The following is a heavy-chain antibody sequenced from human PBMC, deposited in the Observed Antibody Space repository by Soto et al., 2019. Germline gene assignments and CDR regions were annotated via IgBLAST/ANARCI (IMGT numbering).Heavy chain of an antibody. CDR2: IYWDDDK. CDR3: AHIVVAGLGYYFDY. V-gene: IGHV2-5*02. D-gene: IGHD6-19*01. Sequence: QITLKESGPTLVKPTQTLTLTCTFSGFSLSSTRMAVGWIRQPPGKALEWLALIYWDDDKRYSPFLKSRLTITKDTSKNQVVLTMSNMDPVDTARYYGAHIVVAGLGYYFDYGGQGTLVTVSS. J-gene: IGHJ4*02. CDR1: GFSLSSTRMA.